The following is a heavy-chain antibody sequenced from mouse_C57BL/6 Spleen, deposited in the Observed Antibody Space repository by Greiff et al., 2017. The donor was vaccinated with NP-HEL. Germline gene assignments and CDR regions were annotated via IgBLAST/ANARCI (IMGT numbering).Heavy chain of an antibody. D-gene: IGHD2-4*01. J-gene: IGHJ4*01. V-gene: IGHV5-4*01. Sequence: EVQLVESGGGLVKPGGSLKLSCAASGFTFSSYAMSWVRQTPEKRLEWVATISDGGSYTYYPDNVKGRFTISRDNAKNNLYLQMSHLKSEDTAMYYCAREGYDYEGDYWGQGTSVTVSS. CDR2: ISDGGSYT. CDR3: AREGYDYEGDY. CDR1: GFTFSSYA.